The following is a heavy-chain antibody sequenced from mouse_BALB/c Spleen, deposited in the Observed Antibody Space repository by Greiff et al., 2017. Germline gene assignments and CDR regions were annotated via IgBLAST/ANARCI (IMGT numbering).Heavy chain of an antibody. D-gene: IGHD1-1*01. CDR2: ISSGGGST. Sequence: EVQLVESGGGLVKPGGSLKLSCAASGFAFSSYDMSWVRQTPEKRLEWVAYISSGGGSTYYPDTVKGRFTISRDNAKNTLYLQMSSLKSEDTAMYYCARHPYYYGSGYFDDWGQGTTLTVSS. J-gene: IGHJ2*01. CDR3: ARHPYYYGSGYFDD. V-gene: IGHV5-12-1*01. CDR1: GFAFSSYD.